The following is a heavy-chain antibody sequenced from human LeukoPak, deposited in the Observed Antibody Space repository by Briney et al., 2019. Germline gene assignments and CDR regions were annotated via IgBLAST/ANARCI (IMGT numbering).Heavy chain of an antibody. CDR2: IYYSGST. CDR1: GGSISSSSYY. J-gene: IGHJ5*02. V-gene: IGHV4-39*07. D-gene: IGHD6-6*01. Sequence: PSETLSLTCTVSGGSISSSSYYWGWIRQPPGKGLEWIGSIYYSGSTYYNPSLKSRVTISVDTSKNQFSLKLSSVTAADTAVYYCARRGGRIAARYNWFDPWGQGTLVTVSS. CDR3: ARRGGRIAARYNWFDP.